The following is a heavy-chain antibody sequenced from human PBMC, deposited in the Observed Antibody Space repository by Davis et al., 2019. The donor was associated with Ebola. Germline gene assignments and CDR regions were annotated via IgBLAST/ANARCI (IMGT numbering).Heavy chain of an antibody. D-gene: IGHD3-10*01. CDR1: GYTFSGYY. J-gene: IGHJ6*02. CDR3: AREQLLWFGELLYADYYGMDV. Sequence: AASVKVSCKASGYTFSGYYINWVRQAPGQGLEWMGRVNPYSGGTNYAQKFQARVTMTRDTSISTAYMELSRLRSEDTAVYYCAREQLLWFGELLYADYYGMDVWGQGTTVTVSS. CDR2: VNPYSGGT. V-gene: IGHV1-2*06.